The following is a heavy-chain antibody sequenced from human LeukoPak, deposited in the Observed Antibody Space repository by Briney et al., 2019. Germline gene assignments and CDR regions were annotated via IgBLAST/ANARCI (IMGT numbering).Heavy chain of an antibody. Sequence: GGSLRLSCAASGFTFSSYSMNWVRQAPGKGLEWVSSISSSSSYIYYADSVKGRFTISRDNAKNSLYLQMNSLRAEDTAVCYCARDLGDYYGSGSYSSWGQGTLVTVSS. J-gene: IGHJ4*02. CDR3: ARDLGDYYGSGSYSS. D-gene: IGHD3-10*01. CDR1: GFTFSSYS. CDR2: ISSSSSYI. V-gene: IGHV3-21*01.